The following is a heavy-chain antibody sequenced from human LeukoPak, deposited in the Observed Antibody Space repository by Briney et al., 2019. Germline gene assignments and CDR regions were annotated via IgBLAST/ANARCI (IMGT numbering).Heavy chain of an antibody. CDR1: GFTFSSYA. CDR3: AKALEEYYYGSGSYYLNDY. CDR2: ISGSGGST. J-gene: IGHJ4*02. Sequence: GASLRLSCAASGFTFSSYAMSWVRQAPGKGLEWVSVISGSGGSTYYADSVKGRFTISRDNSKNTLYLQMNSLRAEDTAVYYCAKALEEYYYGSGSYYLNDYWGQGTLVTVSS. D-gene: IGHD3-10*01. V-gene: IGHV3-23*01.